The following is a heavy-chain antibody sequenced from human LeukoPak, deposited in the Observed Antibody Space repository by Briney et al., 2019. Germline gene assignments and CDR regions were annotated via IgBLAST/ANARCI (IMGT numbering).Heavy chain of an antibody. V-gene: IGHV3-7*01. D-gene: IGHD3-10*01. CDR3: ARGHYQIEL. Sequence: GGSLRLSCAASGFTFSTYWMSWVRQAPGKGLEWVATIHQDGSEKYYVDSVKGRFTISRDNAKDSLYLQINSLRAEDTAVYYCARGHYQIELWGQGTLVTVSS. CDR1: GFTFSTYW. CDR2: IHQDGSEK. J-gene: IGHJ4*02.